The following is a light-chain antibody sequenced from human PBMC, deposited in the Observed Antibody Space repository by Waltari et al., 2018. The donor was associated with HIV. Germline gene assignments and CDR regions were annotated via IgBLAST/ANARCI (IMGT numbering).Light chain of an antibody. CDR2: GAS. Sequence: IVLTQSPGTLSLSPGERASLPCRANEGVSSSYLAWYPQKPGQSPRLLISGASSRATGIPDRFIGTGSGTDFTLIISRLEREDFAVYYCQYSRTFGQGTKLEIK. CDR1: EGVSSSY. CDR3: QYSRT. V-gene: IGKV3-20*01. J-gene: IGKJ2*01.